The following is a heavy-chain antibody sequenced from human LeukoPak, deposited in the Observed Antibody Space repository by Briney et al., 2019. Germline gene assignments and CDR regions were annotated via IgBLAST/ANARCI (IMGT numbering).Heavy chain of an antibody. CDR3: ARGHHYYGSGSYYNVPYYYYMDV. J-gene: IGHJ6*03. CDR1: GGSISSGSYY. Sequence: SQTLSLTCTVSGGSISSGSYYWSWIRQPAGKGLEWIGRIYTSGSTNYNPSLKSRVTISVDTSKNQFSLKLSSVTAADTAVYYCARGHHYYGSGSYYNVPYYYYMDVWGKGTTVTISS. V-gene: IGHV4-61*02. D-gene: IGHD3-10*01. CDR2: IYTSGST.